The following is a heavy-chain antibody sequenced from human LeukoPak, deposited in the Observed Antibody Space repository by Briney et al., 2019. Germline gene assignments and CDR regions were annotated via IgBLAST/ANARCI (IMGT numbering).Heavy chain of an antibody. D-gene: IGHD3-22*01. J-gene: IGHJ5*02. V-gene: IGHV4-38-2*02. Sequence: SETLSLTCTVSGYSISSGYYWGWIRQPPGKGLEWIGSIYHSGSTYYNPSLKSRATISVDTSKNQFSLKLSSVTAADTAVYYCARGGDSSGYEGRFDPWGQGTLVTVSS. CDR2: IYHSGST. CDR1: GYSISSGYY. CDR3: ARGGDSSGYEGRFDP.